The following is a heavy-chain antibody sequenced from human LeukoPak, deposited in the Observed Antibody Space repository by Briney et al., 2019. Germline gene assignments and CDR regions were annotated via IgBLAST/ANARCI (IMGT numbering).Heavy chain of an antibody. V-gene: IGHV3-48*01. J-gene: IGHJ4*02. D-gene: IGHD2-15*01. CDR2: ISSSSSTI. CDR3: ARQDCSGGSCYLDY. Sequence: GGSLRLSCAASGFTFSSHSMNWVRQAPGKGLEWVSYISSSSSTIYYADSVKGRFTISRDYSKNTLYLQMNSLRTEDTAVYYCARQDCSGGSCYLDYWGQGTLVTVSS. CDR1: GFTFSSHS.